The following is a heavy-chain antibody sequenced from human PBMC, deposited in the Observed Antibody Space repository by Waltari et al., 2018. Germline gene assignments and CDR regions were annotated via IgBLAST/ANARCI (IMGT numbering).Heavy chain of an antibody. CDR1: GGSTRSSRYS. D-gene: IGHD3-10*01. J-gene: IGHJ5*02. CDR2: IYYSGST. V-gene: IGHV4-39*01. CDR3: ARHQIRGPCWFDP. Sequence: QLQLQESGPCMLNPSETLSLTRTVSGGSTRSSRYSWGWIRQPPGKGLEWIGSIYYSGSTYHNPTLKGRVTITVDTSRSQFSLKLSSVTAADTAVYYCARHQIRGPCWFDPWGQGTLVTVSS.